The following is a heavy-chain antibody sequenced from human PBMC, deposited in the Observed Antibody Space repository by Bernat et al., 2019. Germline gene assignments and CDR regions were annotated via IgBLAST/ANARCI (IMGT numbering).Heavy chain of an antibody. V-gene: IGHV3-21*01. D-gene: IGHD2-2*01. CDR3: ARVFCSSTSCSDAFDI. J-gene: IGHJ3*02. Sequence: EVQLVESGGGLVKPGGSLRLSCAASGFTFSSYSMNWVRQAPGKGLEWVSSISSSSSYIYYADSVKGRFTISRDNAKNSLYLQMNSLRAEDTAVYYCARVFCSSTSCSDAFDIWGQGTMVTVSS. CDR2: ISSSSSYI. CDR1: GFTFSSYS.